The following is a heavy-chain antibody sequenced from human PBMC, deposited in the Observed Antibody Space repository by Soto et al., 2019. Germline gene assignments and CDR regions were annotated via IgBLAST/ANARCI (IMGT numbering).Heavy chain of an antibody. V-gene: IGHV4-39*01. CDR1: GGSISRSSYY. D-gene: IGHD4-17*01. CDR2: IYYSGST. Sequence: QLQLQESGPGLVKPSETLSLTCTVSGGSISRSSYYWGWIRQPPGKGLEWIGSIYYSGSTYYNPSLKGRVTVSVDTSKTQFSLKLRSVTAADTAVYYCARHDYGGFGLWGQGTLVTVSS. CDR3: ARHDYGGFGL. J-gene: IGHJ4*02.